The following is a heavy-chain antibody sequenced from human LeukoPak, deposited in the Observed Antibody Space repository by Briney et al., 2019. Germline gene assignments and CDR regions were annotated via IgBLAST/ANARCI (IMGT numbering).Heavy chain of an antibody. D-gene: IGHD3-22*01. CDR3: ARSFPVYDSSGYFLSSLGYFDL. V-gene: IGHV4-39*01. Sequence: SETLSLTCTVSGGSISSSSYYWGWIRQPPGKGLEWIGSIYYSGSTYYNPSLKSRVTISVDTSKSQFSLKLSSVTAADTAVYYCARSFPVYDSSGYFLSSLGYFDLWGRGTLVTVSS. J-gene: IGHJ2*01. CDR2: IYYSGST. CDR1: GGSISSSSYY.